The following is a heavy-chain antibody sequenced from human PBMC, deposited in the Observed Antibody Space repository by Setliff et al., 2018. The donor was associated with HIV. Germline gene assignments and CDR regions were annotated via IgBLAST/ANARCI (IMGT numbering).Heavy chain of an antibody. D-gene: IGHD2-21*02. J-gene: IGHJ3*02. CDR1: GGSISRSSYF. V-gene: IGHV4-31*03. CDR3: ARVREISDVRLSAFDI. Sequence: PSETLSLTCTVSGGSISRSSYFWTWIRQRPGQGLEWIGYIYYNGRVSYSEKTYYSPSLKSRVTISEDSSMNQFSLKLTSVTAANTAVYYCARVREISDVRLSAFDIWGQGTMVTVSS. CDR2: IYYNGRVSYSEKT.